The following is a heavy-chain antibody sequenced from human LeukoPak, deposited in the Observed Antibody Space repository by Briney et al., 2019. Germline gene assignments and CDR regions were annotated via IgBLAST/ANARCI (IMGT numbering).Heavy chain of an antibody. V-gene: IGHV3-21*01. D-gene: IGHD5-24*01. CDR3: ARGGVEMATIGAFDI. CDR2: ISSSSSYI. Sequence: PGGSLRLSCTASGFTVSNYWMRWVRQAQGKGLEWVSSISSSSSYIYYADSVKGRFTISRDNAKNSLYLQMNSLRAEDTAVYYCARGGVEMATIGAFDIWGQGTMVTVSS. J-gene: IGHJ3*02. CDR1: GFTVSNYW.